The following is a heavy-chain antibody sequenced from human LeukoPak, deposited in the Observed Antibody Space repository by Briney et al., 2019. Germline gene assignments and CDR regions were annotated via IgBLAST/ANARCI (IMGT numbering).Heavy chain of an antibody. CDR3: ARDLLASGDY. V-gene: IGHV3-21*01. J-gene: IGHJ4*02. Sequence: GGSLRLSCAASGFTFSSYDMNWVRQAPGKGLEWVSSISSGGSHIYCADSLKGRFAISRDNANSSLYLQMNSLRVEVTAVYYCARDLLASGDYWGQGTLVTVSS. CDR2: ISSGGSHI. CDR1: GFTFSSYD. D-gene: IGHD1-26*01.